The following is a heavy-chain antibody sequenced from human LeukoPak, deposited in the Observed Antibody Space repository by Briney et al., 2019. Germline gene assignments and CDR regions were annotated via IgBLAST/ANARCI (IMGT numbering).Heavy chain of an antibody. V-gene: IGHV3-7*01. CDR2: INPDGSQK. J-gene: IGHJ4*02. CDR1: GFTFSGNW. Sequence: PGGSLRLSCEASGFTFSGNWMSWVRQAPGKGLEWVASINPDGSQKLYADSVKGRFTISRDNTKGSLYLQMNSLGAEDTAMYYCAKLLGTATTYDSWGQGTRVTVSS. CDR3: AKLLGTATTYDS. D-gene: IGHD5-24*01.